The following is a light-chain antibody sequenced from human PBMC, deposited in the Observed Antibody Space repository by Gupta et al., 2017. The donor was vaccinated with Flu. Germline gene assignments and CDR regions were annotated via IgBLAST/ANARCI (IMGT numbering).Light chain of an antibody. Sequence: GGTVTLSCGTSTGAVPSGHYPYWFQQKPGQAPRTLIYDTSNKHSCTPAPFSGTLLASKAALTLSGAQHEDAAEYDCLLSYSVDRPEVFGGGTKLTVL. J-gene: IGLJ2*01. V-gene: IGLV7-46*01. CDR3: LLSYSVDRPEV. CDR2: DTS. CDR1: TGAVPSGHY.